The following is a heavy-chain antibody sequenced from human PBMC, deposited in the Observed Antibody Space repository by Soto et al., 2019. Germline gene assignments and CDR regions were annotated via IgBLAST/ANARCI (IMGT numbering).Heavy chain of an antibody. CDR2: ISSSGSTI. V-gene: IGHV3-11*01. J-gene: IGHJ3*02. Sequence: GGSLRLSCAASGFTFSDYYMSWIRQAPGKGLEWVSYISSSGSTIYYADSVKGRFTISRDNAKNSLYLQMNSLRAEDTAVYYCAREGDRWLGYCSSTSCYTEAGDAFDIWGQGTMVTVSS. CDR1: GFTFSDYY. D-gene: IGHD2-2*02. CDR3: AREGDRWLGYCSSTSCYTEAGDAFDI.